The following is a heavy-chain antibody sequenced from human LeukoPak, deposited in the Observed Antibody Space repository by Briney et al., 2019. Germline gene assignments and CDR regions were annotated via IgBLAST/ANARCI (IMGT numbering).Heavy chain of an antibody. V-gene: IGHV3-23*01. CDR2: ISGNGAST. CDR1: GFTFSSYA. CDR3: AKEDYANSGYYYHY. J-gene: IGHJ4*02. D-gene: IGHD3-22*01. Sequence: GGSLRLSCAASGFTFSSYAMSWVRQAPGKGLEWVSAISGNGASTHYADSVKGRFTIFRDNSKNTLYLQMNSLRAEDTAVYYCAKEDYANSGYYYHYWGQGTLVTVSS.